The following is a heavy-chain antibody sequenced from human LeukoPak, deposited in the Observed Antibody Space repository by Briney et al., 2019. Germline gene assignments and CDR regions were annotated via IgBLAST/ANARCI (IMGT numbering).Heavy chain of an antibody. CDR1: GGSFSGSFSGYY. V-gene: IGHV4-34*01. J-gene: IGHJ4*02. Sequence: SETLSLTCAVYGGSFSGSFSGYYWSWIRQSPGKGLEWIGEINHSGSTNYNPSLKSRVTISVDTSKNQFSLKLSSVTAADTAVYYCARGQRTYYYGSGHPAGPLGYWGQGTLVTVSS. CDR2: INHSGST. D-gene: IGHD3-10*01. CDR3: ARGQRTYYYGSGHPAGPLGY.